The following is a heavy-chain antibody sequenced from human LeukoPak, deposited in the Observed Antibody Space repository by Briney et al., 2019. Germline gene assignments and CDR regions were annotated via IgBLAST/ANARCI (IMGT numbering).Heavy chain of an antibody. Sequence: GGSLRLSCAASGFTFSSYWMTWVRQAPGKGLEWVSYISSSGSTIYYADSVKGRFTISRDNAKNSLYLQMNSLRAEDTAVYFCARHKYCTNAVCTTRWFDPWGQGTLVTVSS. V-gene: IGHV3-48*04. J-gene: IGHJ5*02. CDR3: ARHKYCTNAVCTTRWFDP. CDR1: GFTFSSYW. CDR2: ISSSGSTI. D-gene: IGHD2-8*01.